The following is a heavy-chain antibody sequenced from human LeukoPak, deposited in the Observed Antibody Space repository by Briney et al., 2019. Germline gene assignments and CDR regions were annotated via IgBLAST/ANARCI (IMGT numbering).Heavy chain of an antibody. CDR1: GYNFTKYW. V-gene: IGHV5-51*01. CDR3: ARARGYWFDS. J-gene: IGHJ5*01. CDR2: IYPGDSNI. Sequence: GESLKISCKASGYNFTKYWIGWVRQMPGKGLEWMGIIYPGDSNIRYGPSFQGQVTISADNSINTAYLQWSSLKASDTAMYYCARARGYWFDSWGQGTLVTVSS.